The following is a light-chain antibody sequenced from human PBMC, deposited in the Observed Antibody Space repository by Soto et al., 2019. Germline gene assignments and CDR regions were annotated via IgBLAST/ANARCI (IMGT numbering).Light chain of an antibody. CDR3: SSYTSXSTRV. CDR1: SSDVGGYNY. V-gene: IGLV2-14*01. Sequence: QSVLTQPASVSGSPGQSITISCTGTSSDVGGYNYVSWYQQHPGKAPKLMIYDVSNRPSGVSNRFSGSKSGNTASLTISGLQAEDEADYYCSSYTSXSTRVFGTGTKVTV. J-gene: IGLJ1*01. CDR2: DVS.